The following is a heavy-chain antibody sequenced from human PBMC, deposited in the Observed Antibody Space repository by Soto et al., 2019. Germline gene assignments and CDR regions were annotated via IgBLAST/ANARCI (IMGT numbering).Heavy chain of an antibody. CDR3: AKDRIPYYYYGMDV. CDR1: GFTFSSYG. Sequence: QPGGSLRLSCAASGFTFSSYGMHWVRQAPGKGLEWVAVISYDGSNKYYADSVKGRFTISRDNSKNTLYLQMNSLRAEDTAVYYCAKDRIPYYYYGMDVWGQGTTVTVSS. V-gene: IGHV3-30*18. CDR2: ISYDGSNK. J-gene: IGHJ6*02.